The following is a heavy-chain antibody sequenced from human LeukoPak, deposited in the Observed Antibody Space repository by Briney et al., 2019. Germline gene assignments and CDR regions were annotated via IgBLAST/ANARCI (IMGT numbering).Heavy chain of an antibody. Sequence: PSETLSLTCTVSGGSISSGGYYWSWIRQHPGKGLEWIGYIYYSGRSSYNPSLKSRVIISVDTSKNQFSLNLSSVTAADTAVFYCARAQYRYGSFYFDYWGQGTLVTVSS. CDR1: GGSISSGGYY. V-gene: IGHV4-31*03. D-gene: IGHD5-18*01. CDR3: ARAQYRYGSFYFDY. J-gene: IGHJ4*02. CDR2: IYYSGRS.